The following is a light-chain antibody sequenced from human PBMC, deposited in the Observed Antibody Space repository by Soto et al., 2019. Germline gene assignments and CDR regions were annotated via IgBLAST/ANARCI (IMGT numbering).Light chain of an antibody. Sequence: IVLTQSPCTPSLSPGAIATLSCRASQSVSSSYLARYQHNPGQSPRLLIYGASTRATGIPARFSGSGSGTEFTLTISSLQSEDFAVYYCQQYNNWPPWTFGQGAKVDIK. CDR3: QQYNNWPPWT. CDR2: GAS. CDR1: QSVSSSY. V-gene: IGKV3-15*01. J-gene: IGKJ1*01.